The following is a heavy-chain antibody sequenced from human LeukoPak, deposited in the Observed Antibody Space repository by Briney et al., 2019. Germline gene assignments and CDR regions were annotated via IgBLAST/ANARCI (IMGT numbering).Heavy chain of an antibody. J-gene: IGHJ4*02. CDR3: AKDRVDGSGSQFDS. V-gene: IGHV3-23*01. CDR2: ISGSGGST. D-gene: IGHD3-10*01. CDR1: GFTFSTYN. Sequence: PGGSLRLSCAASGFTFSTYNMNWVRQAPGKGLEWVSAISGSGGSTYYADSVKGRFTISRDNSKNTLYLQMNSLRAEDTAVYYCAKDRVDGSGSQFDSWGQGSLVIVSS.